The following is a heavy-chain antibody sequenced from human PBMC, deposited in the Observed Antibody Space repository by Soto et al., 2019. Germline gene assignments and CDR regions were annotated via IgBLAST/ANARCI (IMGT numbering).Heavy chain of an antibody. J-gene: IGHJ3*02. CDR3: AKSASLGYCSGGSCYAAFDI. CDR2: ISGSGGST. V-gene: IGHV3-23*01. D-gene: IGHD2-15*01. Sequence: TGGSLRLSCAASGFTFSSYAMSWVRQAPGKGLEWVSAISGSGGSTYYADSVKGRFTISRDNSKNTLYLQMNSLRAEDTAVYYCAKSASLGYCSGGSCYAAFDIWGQGTMVTVSS. CDR1: GFTFSSYA.